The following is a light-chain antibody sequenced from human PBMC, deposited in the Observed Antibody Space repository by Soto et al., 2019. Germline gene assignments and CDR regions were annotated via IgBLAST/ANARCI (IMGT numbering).Light chain of an antibody. CDR1: SSNIGSNF. V-gene: IGLV1-47*01. CDR2: KEN. CDR3: SVWEDNVDGWV. J-gene: IGLJ3*02. Sequence: QSVVTQPHSAAGTPGPKVTISCSGSSSNIGSNFVYWYQQLQGTAPKLLIYKENQRPSGVPDRSSGSKSGTSVSLAISGLRPEDEAEYYCSVWEDNVDGWVFGGGTKLTVL.